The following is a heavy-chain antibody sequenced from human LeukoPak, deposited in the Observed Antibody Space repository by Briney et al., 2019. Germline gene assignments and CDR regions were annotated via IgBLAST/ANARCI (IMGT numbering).Heavy chain of an antibody. CDR3: ARDTVASLWYYYYYMDV. Sequence: PGGSLRLSCAASGFTLSSYEMNWVRQAPGKGLEWVSYISSSGSTIYYADSVKGRFAISRDNAKNSLYLQMNSLRAEDTAVYYCARDTVASLWYYYYYMDVWGKGTTVTVSS. J-gene: IGHJ6*03. V-gene: IGHV3-48*03. D-gene: IGHD5-12*01. CDR1: GFTLSSYE. CDR2: ISSSGSTI.